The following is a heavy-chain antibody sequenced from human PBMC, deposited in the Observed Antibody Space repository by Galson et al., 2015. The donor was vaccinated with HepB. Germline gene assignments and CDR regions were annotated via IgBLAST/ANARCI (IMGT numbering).Heavy chain of an antibody. Sequence: SLRLSCAASGFTFSDYYMSWIRQAPGKGLEWVSYISSSGSTIYYADSVKGRFTISRDNAKNSLYLQMNSPRAEDTAVYYCARDGGDYYDSSGYNVDYYYMDVWGKGTTVTVSS. V-gene: IGHV3-11*01. J-gene: IGHJ6*03. CDR1: GFTFSDYY. CDR2: ISSSGSTI. D-gene: IGHD3-22*01. CDR3: ARDGGDYYDSSGYNVDYYYMDV.